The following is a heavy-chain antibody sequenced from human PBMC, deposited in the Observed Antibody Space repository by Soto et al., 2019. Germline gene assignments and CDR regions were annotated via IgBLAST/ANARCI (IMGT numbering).Heavy chain of an antibody. CDR3: ARETPYDFWSGYYNYYYYGMDV. V-gene: IGHV4-30-2*01. CDR2: IYHSGST. Sequence: QLQLQESGSGLVKPSQTLSLTCAVSGGSISSGGYSWSWIRQPPGKGLEWIGYIYHSGSTYYNPSLKSRVTISVDRSKNQFSLKLSSVTAEDTAVYYCARETPYDFWSGYYNYYYYGMDVWGQGTTVTVSS. D-gene: IGHD3-3*01. CDR1: GGSISSGGYS. J-gene: IGHJ6*02.